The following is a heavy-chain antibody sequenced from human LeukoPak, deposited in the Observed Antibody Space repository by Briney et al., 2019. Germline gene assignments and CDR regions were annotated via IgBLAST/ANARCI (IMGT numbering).Heavy chain of an antibody. Sequence: PSETLSLTCTVSGGSISSHYWSWIRQPPGKGLEWIGYIYYGGSTNYNPSLKSRVTISVDTSKNQFSLKLSSVTAADTAVYYCARDRNDFWSGFNTFDPWGQGTLVTVSS. J-gene: IGHJ5*02. V-gene: IGHV4-59*11. CDR3: ARDRNDFWSGFNTFDP. CDR1: GGSISSHY. D-gene: IGHD3-3*01. CDR2: IYYGGST.